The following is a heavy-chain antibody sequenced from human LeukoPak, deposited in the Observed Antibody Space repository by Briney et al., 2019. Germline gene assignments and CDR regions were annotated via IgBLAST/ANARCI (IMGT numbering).Heavy chain of an antibody. CDR1: GYTLTEFS. CDR2: FDHEEGAR. Sequence: ASVKVSCKVSGYTLTEFSMHWVRQAPGKGLEWMGGFDHEEGARFYAHKFQGRITVTEDTSTDTAYMELSSLRSEDTAVYYCVTSYYYGAGTFRFYYYGMDVWGQGTTVTVSS. V-gene: IGHV1-24*01. CDR3: VTSYYYGAGTFRFYYYGMDV. D-gene: IGHD3-10*01. J-gene: IGHJ6*02.